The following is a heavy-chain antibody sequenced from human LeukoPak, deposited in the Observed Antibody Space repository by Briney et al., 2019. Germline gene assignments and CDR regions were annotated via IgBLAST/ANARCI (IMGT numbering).Heavy chain of an antibody. CDR3: AIPNLARRYFDY. CDR2: IYPFDSES. V-gene: IGHV5-51*01. CDR1: ASSNSNYS. J-gene: IGHJ4*02. Sequence: GESLLISSVSAASSNSNYSIGWWRQMPGRGLEWMGIIYPFDSESRYSPSFQGQVTISADKSITTAYLQWSSLKASDTAMYYCAIPNLARRYFDYWSQGSLVTV.